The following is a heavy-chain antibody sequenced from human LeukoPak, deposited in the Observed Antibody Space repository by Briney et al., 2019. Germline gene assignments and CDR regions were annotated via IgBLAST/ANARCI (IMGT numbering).Heavy chain of an antibody. Sequence: SETLSLTCTVSGGSISSSSYYWGWIRQPPGKGLEWIGSIYYSGSTYYNASLKSRATISEDMSKNQFSLKVRSVTAADTAVYYCARSTGGWSYFDHWGQGILVTVSS. CDR1: GGSISSSSYY. D-gene: IGHD6-19*01. CDR2: IYYSGST. CDR3: ARSTGGWSYFDH. J-gene: IGHJ4*02. V-gene: IGHV4-39*07.